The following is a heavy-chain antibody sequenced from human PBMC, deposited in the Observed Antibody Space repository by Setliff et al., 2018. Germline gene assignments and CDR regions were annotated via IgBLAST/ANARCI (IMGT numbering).Heavy chain of an antibody. Sequence: GGSLRLSCAASGFTFSSYWMSWVRQAPGKGLEWVANIKEDGSEKKYVDSVEGRFTISRDNAKNSLYLQMNSLRAEDTAVYYCARDYDSSGYYYSHWGQGTLVTVSS. J-gene: IGHJ4*02. V-gene: IGHV3-7*01. CDR3: ARDYDSSGYYYSH. CDR1: GFTFSSYW. CDR2: IKEDGSEK. D-gene: IGHD3-22*01.